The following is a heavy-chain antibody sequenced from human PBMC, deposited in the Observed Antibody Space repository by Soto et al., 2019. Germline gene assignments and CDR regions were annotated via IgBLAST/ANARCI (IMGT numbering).Heavy chain of an antibody. J-gene: IGHJ4*02. D-gene: IGHD3-22*01. V-gene: IGHV4-34*01. CDR1: GGSLSDYN. CDR3: ARHKYDSSGPSAY. CDR2: IYHSGGT. Sequence: SETLSLTCAVYGGSLSDYNWSWIRQSPGKGLEWIGEIYHSGGTNYNPSLASRATISVDTSKNQFSLKLSSVTAADSAVYYCARHKYDSSGPSAYWGQGTLVTVSS.